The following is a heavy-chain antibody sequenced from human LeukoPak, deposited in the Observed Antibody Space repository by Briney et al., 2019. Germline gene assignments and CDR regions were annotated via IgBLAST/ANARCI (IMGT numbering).Heavy chain of an antibody. D-gene: IGHD1-1*01. CDR2: IKQDGSEK. V-gene: IGHV3-7*01. CDR3: ARGRVSSSTWYSTYYYYFYMDV. J-gene: IGHJ6*03. Sequence: PGGSLRLSCAASGFTFSSYWMSWVRQAPGKGLEWVANIKQDGSEKYYVDSVKGRFTISRDNAKNSLYLQMNSLRAEDTAVYYCARGRVSSSTWYSTYYYYFYMDVWGKGTTVTVSS. CDR1: GFTFSSYW.